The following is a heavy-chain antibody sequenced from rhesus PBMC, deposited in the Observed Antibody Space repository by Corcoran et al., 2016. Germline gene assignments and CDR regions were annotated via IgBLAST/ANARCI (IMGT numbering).Heavy chain of an antibody. CDR2: IFGSGGST. Sequence: QVQLQESGPGLVTPSETLSPTCAVSGGSLRRNYWSWIRPPPGKGPEWIGRIFGSGGSTDYNPSLKSRVTISTDTSKNQFSLKLSSVTAADTAVYYCAREMLNFDYWGQGVLVTVSS. CDR3: AREMLNFDY. J-gene: IGHJ4*01. CDR1: GGSLRRNY. V-gene: IGHV4-160*01.